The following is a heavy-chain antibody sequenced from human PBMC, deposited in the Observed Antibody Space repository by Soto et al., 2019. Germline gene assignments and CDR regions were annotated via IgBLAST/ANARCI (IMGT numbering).Heavy chain of an antibody. CDR2: IYYSGST. Sequence: QVQLQESGVGLVKPSQTLSLTCTVSGASITSGGYFWTWIRQHPGKGLEWIGYIYYSGSTYYNPSLKSRVTMSVDTSKKQFSLKLSSVTAADTAMYYCARFAGATSDFWGQGTLVTVSS. D-gene: IGHD3-10*01. CDR3: ARFAGATSDF. CDR1: GASITSGGYF. J-gene: IGHJ4*02. V-gene: IGHV4-31*03.